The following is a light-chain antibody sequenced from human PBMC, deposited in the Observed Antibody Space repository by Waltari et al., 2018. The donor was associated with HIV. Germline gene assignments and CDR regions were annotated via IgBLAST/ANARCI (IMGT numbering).Light chain of an antibody. V-gene: IGLV1-47*01. J-gene: IGLJ2*01. CDR3: ATWDDSLSGVV. CDR1: SSNLGSNY. Sequence: QSVVTQPPSASGTPGQRVTISCSGSSSNLGSNYVFWYQQLPGTAPIFLIYRDNQRPSGVPDRFSGSKSGTSASLAISGLRSEDEGDYFCATWDDSLSGVVFGGGTKLNVL. CDR2: RDN.